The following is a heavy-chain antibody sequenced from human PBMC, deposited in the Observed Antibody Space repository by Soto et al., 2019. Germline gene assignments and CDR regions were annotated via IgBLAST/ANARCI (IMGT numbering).Heavy chain of an antibody. CDR3: ARRGWHDAFDI. V-gene: IGHV4-39*01. D-gene: IGHD6-19*01. J-gene: IGHJ3*02. CDR1: GGSISSSSYY. Sequence: QLQLQESGPGLVKPSETLSLTCTVSGGSISSSSYYWGWIRQPPGKGMEWIGSIYYSGSTYYNPSLKSRVTISVDTSKNQFSLKLSSVTAADTAVYYCARRGWHDAFDIWGQGTMVTVSS. CDR2: IYYSGST.